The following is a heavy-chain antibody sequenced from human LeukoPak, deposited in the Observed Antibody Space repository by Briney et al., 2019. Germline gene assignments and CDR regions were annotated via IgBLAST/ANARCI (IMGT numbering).Heavy chain of an antibody. V-gene: IGHV3-30-3*01. Sequence: GGSLRLSRAASGFTFSSYAMHWVRQAPGKGLEWVAVISYDGSNKYYTDSVKGRFTISRDNTKKSLYLQMNSLRAEDTAVYYCAREGATAGSGYYFDYWGQGSLVTVSS. CDR2: ISYDGSNK. CDR1: GFTFSSYA. D-gene: IGHD6-13*01. CDR3: AREGATAGSGYYFDY. J-gene: IGHJ4*02.